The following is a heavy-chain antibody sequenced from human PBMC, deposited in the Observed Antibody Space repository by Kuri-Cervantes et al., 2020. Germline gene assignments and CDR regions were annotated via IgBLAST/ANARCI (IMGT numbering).Heavy chain of an antibody. CDR3: ARGTGFDWFDP. Sequence: GESLKISCAASGFTFSSYEMNWVRQAPGKGLEWVSYISSSSSYIYYADSVKGRFTISRDNAKNSLYLQMNSLRAEDTAVYYCARGTGFDWFDPWGQGTLVTVSS. CDR1: GFTFSSYE. J-gene: IGHJ5*02. CDR2: ISSSSSYI. D-gene: IGHD1-1*01. V-gene: IGHV3-21*05.